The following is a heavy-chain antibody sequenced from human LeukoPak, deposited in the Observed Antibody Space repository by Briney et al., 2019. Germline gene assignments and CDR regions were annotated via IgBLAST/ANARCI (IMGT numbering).Heavy chain of an antibody. Sequence: GGSLRLSCAASGFTFSSYWMCWVRQAPGKGLEWVAEINPDGSQKFYVDSVKGRFIISRDNAKNSVYLQMDSLRAEDTAVYYCARAPYYDFWSGYYLDYWGQGTLVTVSS. CDR1: GFTFSSYW. CDR3: ARAPYYDFWSGYYLDY. CDR2: INPDGSQK. V-gene: IGHV3-7*01. J-gene: IGHJ4*02. D-gene: IGHD3-3*01.